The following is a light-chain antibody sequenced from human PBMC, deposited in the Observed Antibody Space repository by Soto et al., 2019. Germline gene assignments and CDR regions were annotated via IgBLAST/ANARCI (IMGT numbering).Light chain of an antibody. Sequence: QSALIQPRSVSGSPGQSVTIACTGTSSDVGVYKYVSWYRQHPGKAPKLMIYDVITRPSGVPDRFSGSKSGNTASLTISRLQAEDEADYYCCSYAGDYTFVFGSGTKVTVL. CDR3: CSYAGDYTFV. J-gene: IGLJ1*01. V-gene: IGLV2-11*01. CDR2: DVI. CDR1: SSDVGVYKY.